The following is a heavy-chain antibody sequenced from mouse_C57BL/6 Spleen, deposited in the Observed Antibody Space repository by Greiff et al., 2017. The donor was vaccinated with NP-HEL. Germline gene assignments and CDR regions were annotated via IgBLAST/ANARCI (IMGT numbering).Heavy chain of an antibody. Sequence: QVQLQQSGPELVKPGASVKISCKASGYSFTSYYIHWVKQRPGQGLVWIGWIYPGSGNTKYNEKFKGKATLTADTSSSTAYMQLSSLTSEDSAVYYCARRDYYGSYWYFDVWGTGTTVTVSS. D-gene: IGHD1-1*01. V-gene: IGHV1-66*01. CDR3: ARRDYYGSYWYFDV. J-gene: IGHJ1*03. CDR1: GYSFTSYY. CDR2: IYPGSGNT.